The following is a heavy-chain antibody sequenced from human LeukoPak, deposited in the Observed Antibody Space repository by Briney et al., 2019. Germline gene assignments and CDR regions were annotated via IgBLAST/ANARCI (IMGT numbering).Heavy chain of an antibody. CDR3: ARDRAQVYYFDY. CDR2: ISYDGSNK. Sequence: GGSLRLSCAASGFTFSSYAMHWVRQAPGKGLEWVAVISYDGSNKYYADSVKGRFTISRDNSKNTLYLQMNSLRAEDTAVYYCARDRAQVYYFDYWGQETRVTVSS. J-gene: IGHJ4*02. V-gene: IGHV3-30-3*01. D-gene: IGHD1-14*01. CDR1: GFTFSSYA.